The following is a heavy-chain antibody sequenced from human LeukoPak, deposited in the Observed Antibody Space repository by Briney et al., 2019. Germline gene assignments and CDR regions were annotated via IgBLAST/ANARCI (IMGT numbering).Heavy chain of an antibody. V-gene: IGHV3-23*01. CDR3: AKPISGGYYFDY. Sequence: GGSLRLSCAASGFTFSSYAMSWVRQAPGKGLEWVSGVGGSGGSTYYAGSVKGRFTISRDNSKNTLYLQMNSLRAEDTAVYYCAKPISGGYYFDYWGQGTLVTVSS. D-gene: IGHD1-26*01. CDR1: GFTFSSYA. J-gene: IGHJ4*02. CDR2: VGGSGGST.